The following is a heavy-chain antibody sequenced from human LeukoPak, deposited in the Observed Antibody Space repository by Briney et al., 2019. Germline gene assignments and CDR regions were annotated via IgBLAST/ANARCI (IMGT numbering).Heavy chain of an antibody. Sequence: GGSLRLSCAASGFTFSNYAMHWVRQAPGKGLEWVAVISYDGSNKYYIDSVKGRATISRDNSKNTLYLQMNSLRAEDRAVFYCARETIVSSSLDYWGQGTLVTVSS. CDR2: ISYDGSNK. CDR1: GFTFSNYA. D-gene: IGHD3-16*02. V-gene: IGHV3-30-3*01. CDR3: ARETIVSSSLDY. J-gene: IGHJ4*02.